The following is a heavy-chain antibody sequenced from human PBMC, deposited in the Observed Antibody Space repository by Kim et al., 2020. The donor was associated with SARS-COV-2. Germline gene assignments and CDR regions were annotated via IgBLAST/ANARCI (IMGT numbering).Heavy chain of an antibody. CDR2: ISYDGSNK. CDR1: GFTFSSYA. J-gene: IGHJ3*02. CDR3: TMTDYDSSGVGAFDI. V-gene: IGHV3-30*04. D-gene: IGHD3-22*01. Sequence: GGSLRLSCAASGFTFSSYAMHWVRQAPGKGLEWVAVISYDGSNKYYADSVKGRFTISRDNSKNTLYLQMNSLRAEDTAVYYCTMTDYDSSGVGAFDIWGQGTMVTVSS.